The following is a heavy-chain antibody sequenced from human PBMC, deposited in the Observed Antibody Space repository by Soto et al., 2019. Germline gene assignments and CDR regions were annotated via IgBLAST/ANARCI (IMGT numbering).Heavy chain of an antibody. D-gene: IGHD1-1*01. CDR3: ASQLESTTYFDY. CDR2: ISHTGSP. CDR1: GGSISNSDYF. J-gene: IGHJ4*02. V-gene: IGHV4-39*01. Sequence: LQLQESGPGLVKPSETLSLTCTVSGGSISNSDYFWAWMRQPPGKGLEWVGTISHTGSPRYNPSLKSRFTISVDTSKNHFSLRLPSVTAADTAVFYCASQLESTTYFDYWGRGTLVTVSS.